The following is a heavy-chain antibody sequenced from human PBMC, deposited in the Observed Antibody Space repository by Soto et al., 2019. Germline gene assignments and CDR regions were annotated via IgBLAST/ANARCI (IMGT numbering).Heavy chain of an antibody. CDR1: GFTFSSYA. CDR2: ISGSDDST. D-gene: IGHD6-6*01. Sequence: EVQLLESGGGLVQTGESLRLSCAASGFTFSSYAMSWVRQAPGKGLEWVSVISGSDDSTYYADSVKGRCTISRDNSKNTLYLQINSLRAEDTAVYYCAKRSSSSTFHYWGQGTLVTVSS. J-gene: IGHJ4*02. V-gene: IGHV3-23*01. CDR3: AKRSSSSTFHY.